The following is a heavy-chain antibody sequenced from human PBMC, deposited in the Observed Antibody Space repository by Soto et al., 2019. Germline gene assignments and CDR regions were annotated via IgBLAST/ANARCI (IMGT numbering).Heavy chain of an antibody. CDR2: ISAYNGNT. V-gene: IGHV1-18*01. Sequence: QVQLVQSGAEVKKPGASVTVSCKASGYTFTSYGITWVRQAPGRGLEWMGWISAYNGNTNYARKLQGRVTMTTDTPTSTAYMELRSLRADDTALYYCAKRGGWYSAIDYWGQGTLVTVSS. CDR1: GYTFTSYG. J-gene: IGHJ4*02. CDR3: AKRGGWYSAIDY. D-gene: IGHD6-19*01.